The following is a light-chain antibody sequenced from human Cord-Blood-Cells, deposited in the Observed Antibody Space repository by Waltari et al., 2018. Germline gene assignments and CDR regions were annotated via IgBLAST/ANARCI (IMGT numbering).Light chain of an antibody. Sequence: HSALTQPASVSGSPGQSITISCTGTSSDVGSYNLVCWCQQHPGKAPKLMIYEGSKRPSGVYNRFSGSKSGNTASLTISGLQAEDEADYYCCSYAGSSTYVFGTGTKVTVL. V-gene: IGLV2-23*01. J-gene: IGLJ1*01. CDR3: CSYAGSSTYV. CDR2: EGS. CDR1: SSDVGSYNL.